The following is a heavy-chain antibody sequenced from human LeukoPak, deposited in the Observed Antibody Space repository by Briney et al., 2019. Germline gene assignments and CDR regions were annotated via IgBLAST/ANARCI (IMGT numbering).Heavy chain of an antibody. CDR1: GFTFSSYA. CDR3: AKDGRCSSTSCSDAFDI. V-gene: IGHV3-23*01. D-gene: IGHD2-2*01. CDR2: ISGSGGST. Sequence: GGSPRLSCAASGFTFSSYAMSWVRQAPGKGLEWVSAISGSGGSTYYADSVKGRFTISRDNSKNTLYLQMNSLRAEDTAVYYCAKDGRCSSTSCSDAFDIWGQGTMVTVSS. J-gene: IGHJ3*02.